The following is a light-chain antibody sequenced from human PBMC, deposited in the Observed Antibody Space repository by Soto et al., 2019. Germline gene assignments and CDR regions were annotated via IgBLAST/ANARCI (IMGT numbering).Light chain of an antibody. V-gene: IGKV3-15*01. J-gene: IGKJ4*01. Sequence: EIVMTQSPATLSVSPGERASLSCRASQSITSDLAWYQQKPGQPPRLLIYGSSTRATGVPARFSGSGSGTEFTLTIASLQSEDFAFYYCQQYDQWPPLTFGGGTKVEIK. CDR3: QQYDQWPPLT. CDR1: QSITSD. CDR2: GSS.